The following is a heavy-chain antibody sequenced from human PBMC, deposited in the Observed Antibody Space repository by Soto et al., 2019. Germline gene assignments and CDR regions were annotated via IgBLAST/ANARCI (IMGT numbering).Heavy chain of an antibody. D-gene: IGHD3-22*01. CDR2: IDPSDSYT. Sequence: PGESLKISCKASGYSFTNYWISWVRQMPGKGLEWMGRIDPSDSYTNYSPSFQGHVTISADKSISTAYLQWSSLKASDTAMYYCASAPLNYYDSSGYSYYYYGMDVWGQGTTVTVSS. CDR3: ASAPLNYYDSSGYSYYYYGMDV. V-gene: IGHV5-10-1*01. J-gene: IGHJ6*02. CDR1: GYSFTNYW.